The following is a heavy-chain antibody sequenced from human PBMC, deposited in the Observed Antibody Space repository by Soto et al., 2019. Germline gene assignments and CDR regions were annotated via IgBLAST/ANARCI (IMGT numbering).Heavy chain of an antibody. D-gene: IGHD1-26*01. J-gene: IGHJ4*02. CDR2: ISYSSSII. CDR1: GFTFRSYS. CDR3: ARARGSHYYFDY. Sequence: VGSLRLSCAASGFTFRSYSMNWVRQAPGKGLEWLSYISYSSSIIYYADSVKGRFTISRDNAKNSLYLQMKGLRGEDTAIYYCARARGSHYYFDYWGQGSLVTVSS. V-gene: IGHV3-48*01.